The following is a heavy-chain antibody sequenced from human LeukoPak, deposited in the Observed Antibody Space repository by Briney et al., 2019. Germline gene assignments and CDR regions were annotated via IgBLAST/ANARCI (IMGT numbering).Heavy chain of an antibody. CDR2: INHSGST. CDR1: GGSFSGYY. V-gene: IGHV4-34*01. Sequence: PSETLSLTCAVYGGSFSGYYWSWIRQPPGKGLEWIGEINHSGSTNYNPSLKSRVTISVDTSKNQFSLKLSSVTAADTAVYYCATKNGYYYYDSSGYSWFDPWGQGTLVTVSS. D-gene: IGHD3-22*01. J-gene: IGHJ5*02. CDR3: ATKNGYYYYDSSGYSWFDP.